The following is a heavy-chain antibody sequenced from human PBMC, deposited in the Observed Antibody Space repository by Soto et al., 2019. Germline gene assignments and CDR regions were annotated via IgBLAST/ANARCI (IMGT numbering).Heavy chain of an antibody. CDR1: GFAFSSYW. CDR2: IYNDGSRT. CDR3: ARDLSGDTTPYFDL. Sequence: EEQLAESGGGLVQPGGSLRLSCAASGFAFSSYWMHWVRQTPGKVPVWVSRIYNDGSRTAYADSVKGRFTISRDNAKNTMYLQMSSLTVEDTAVYYCARDLSGDTTPYFDLWGQGTLVTVSS. D-gene: IGHD1-1*01. J-gene: IGHJ4*02. V-gene: IGHV3-74*01.